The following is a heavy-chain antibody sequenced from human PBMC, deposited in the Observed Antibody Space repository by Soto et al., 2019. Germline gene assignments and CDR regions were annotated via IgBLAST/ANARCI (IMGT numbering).Heavy chain of an antibody. D-gene: IGHD2-2*01. Sequence: QLQLQESGPGLVKPSETLSLTCTVSGGSISSSSYYWGWIRQPPGKGLEWIGSIYYSGSTYYNPSLKSRVTISVDTSKNQFSLKLSSVTAADTAVYYCARSPHGVVPAINWFDPWGQGTLVTVSS. V-gene: IGHV4-39*01. J-gene: IGHJ5*02. CDR3: ARSPHGVVPAINWFDP. CDR1: GGSISSSSYY. CDR2: IYYSGST.